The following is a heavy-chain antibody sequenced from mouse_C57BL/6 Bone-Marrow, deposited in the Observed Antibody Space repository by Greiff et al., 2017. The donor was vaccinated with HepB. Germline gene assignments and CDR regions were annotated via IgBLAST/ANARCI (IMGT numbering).Heavy chain of an antibody. CDR2: IDPSDSYT. Sequence: VQLQQPGAELVKPGASVKLSCKASGYTFTSYWMQWVKQRPGQGLEWIGEIDPSDSYTNYNQKFKGKATLTVDTSSSTAYMQLSSLTSEDSAVYYCARVRDYNNAIDYWGQGTSVTVSS. D-gene: IGHD2-4*01. J-gene: IGHJ4*01. V-gene: IGHV1-50*01. CDR1: GYTFTSYW. CDR3: ARVRDYNNAIDY.